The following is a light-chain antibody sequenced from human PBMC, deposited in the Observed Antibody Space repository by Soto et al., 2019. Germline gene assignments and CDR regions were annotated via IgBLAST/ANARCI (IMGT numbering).Light chain of an antibody. J-gene: IGKJ1*01. CDR3: QQRDNWPRT. V-gene: IGKV3-11*01. CDR1: QSISSF. CDR2: DAS. Sequence: ETVLTQSPATLSLSPGERATLSCRASQSISSFLAWYQQKPGQAPRLLIYDASNRATGIPARFSGSGSGTDLTITISSLEPEDFEVYYCQQRDNWPRTFGQGTKVDIK.